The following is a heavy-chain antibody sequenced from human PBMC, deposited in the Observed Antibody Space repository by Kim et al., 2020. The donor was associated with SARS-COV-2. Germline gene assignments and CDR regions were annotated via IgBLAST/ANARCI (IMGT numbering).Heavy chain of an antibody. J-gene: IGHJ4*02. V-gene: IGHV7-4-1*02. Sequence: YAQGFTGRFVFSLDTSVSTAYLQISSLKAEDTAVYYCARVASSSWYGPDYWGQGTLVTVSS. D-gene: IGHD6-13*01. CDR3: ARVASSSWYGPDY.